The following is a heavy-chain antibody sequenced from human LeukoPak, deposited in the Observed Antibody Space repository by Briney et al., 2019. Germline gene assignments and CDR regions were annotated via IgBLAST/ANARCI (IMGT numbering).Heavy chain of an antibody. V-gene: IGHV1-8*03. CDR1: GYTFAIYD. CDR3: ARRLGVRWDLQAFDI. Sequence: ASVKVSCKASGYTFAIYDINWVRQATGQGLEWMGWMNPDSGNTGYAQKFQGRVTISRNNSISTAYMELSSLRSEDTAAYYCARRLGVRWDLQAFDIWGQGTMVTVSS. D-gene: IGHD4-23*01. CDR2: MNPDSGNT. J-gene: IGHJ3*02.